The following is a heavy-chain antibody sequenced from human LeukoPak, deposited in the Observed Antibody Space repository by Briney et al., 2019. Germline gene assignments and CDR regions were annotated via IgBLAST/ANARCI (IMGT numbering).Heavy chain of an antibody. D-gene: IGHD1-26*01. V-gene: IGHV3-23*01. J-gene: IGHJ4*02. CDR3: AKDRAYSGSCNIDY. Sequence: GGSLRLSCAASGFTFSTYAMSWVRQAPGKGLEWVSGISGSGSSTNYVDSVKGRFTVSRDNSKNTLYLQMDSLRAEDTAVYYCAKDRAYSGSCNIDYWGQGTLVTVSS. CDR1: GFTFSTYA. CDR2: ISGSGSST.